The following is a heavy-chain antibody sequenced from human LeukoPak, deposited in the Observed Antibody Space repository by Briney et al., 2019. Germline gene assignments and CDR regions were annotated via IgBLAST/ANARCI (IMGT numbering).Heavy chain of an antibody. J-gene: IGHJ6*03. D-gene: IGHD4-11*01. CDR2: INPNSGGT. CDR1: GYTFTGYY. V-gene: IGHV1-2*02. CDR3: ARDYSNYYYYYYMDV. Sequence: ASVKVSCKASGYTFTGYYMHWVRQAPGQGLEWMRWINPNSGGTNYAQKFQGRVTMTRDTSISTAYMELSRLRSDDTAVYYCARDYSNYYYYYYMDVWGKGTTVTVSS.